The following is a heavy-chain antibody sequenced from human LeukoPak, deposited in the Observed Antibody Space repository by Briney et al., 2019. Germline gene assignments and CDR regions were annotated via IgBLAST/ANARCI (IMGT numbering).Heavy chain of an antibody. CDR1: GGSISSDGYY. J-gene: IGHJ3*02. Sequence: PSETLSLTCTVSGGSISSDGYYWSWMRQHPGKGLEWIGYVDYSGYSYYNPSLKSRVTMSIDTSKNHFSLSLSSVTAADTALYYCAREAARVRGNGAFDIWGQGTMVTVSS. CDR2: VDYSGYS. D-gene: IGHD3-10*01. CDR3: AREAARVRGNGAFDI. V-gene: IGHV4-31*03.